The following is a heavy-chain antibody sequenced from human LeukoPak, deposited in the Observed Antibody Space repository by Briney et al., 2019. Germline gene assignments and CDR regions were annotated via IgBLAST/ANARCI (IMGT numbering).Heavy chain of an antibody. V-gene: IGHV3-30-3*01. CDR1: GFTFSSYA. CDR2: ISYDGSNK. CDR3: ARAAYHYGMDV. Sequence: GGSLRLSCVASGFTFSSYAMHWVRQAPGKGLEWVAVISYDGSNKYYADSVKGRFTISRDNSKNTLYLQMNSLRAEDTAVYYCARAAYHYGMDVWGQGTTVTVSS. J-gene: IGHJ6*02.